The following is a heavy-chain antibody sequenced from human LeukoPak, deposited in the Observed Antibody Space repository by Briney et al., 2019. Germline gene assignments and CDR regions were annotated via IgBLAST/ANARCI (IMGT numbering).Heavy chain of an antibody. Sequence: PGGSLRLSCAASGFTFTNHWMHWVRQAPGKGLEWVAVIWYDGSNKYYADSVKGRFTISRDNSKNTLYLQMNSLRAEDTAVYYCARGPDLVTYYYYGMDVWGQGTTVTVSS. CDR2: IWYDGSNK. D-gene: IGHD1-14*01. CDR3: ARGPDLVTYYYYGMDV. J-gene: IGHJ6*02. V-gene: IGHV3-33*08. CDR1: GFTFTNHW.